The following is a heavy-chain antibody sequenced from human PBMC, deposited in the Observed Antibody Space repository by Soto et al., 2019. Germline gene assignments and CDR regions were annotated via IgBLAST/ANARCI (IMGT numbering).Heavy chain of an antibody. D-gene: IGHD1-26*01. J-gene: IGHJ2*01. CDR1: GYRFTSYA. V-gene: IGHV1-3*01. CDR2: INAGNGNT. CDR3: ARGGSLYWYFDL. Sequence: GASVKVSCTASGYRFTSYAMHWVRQAPGQRLEWMGWINAGNGNTKYSQKFQGRVTITRDTSASTAYMELSSLRSEDTAVYYCARGGSLYWYFDLWGRGTLVTSPQ.